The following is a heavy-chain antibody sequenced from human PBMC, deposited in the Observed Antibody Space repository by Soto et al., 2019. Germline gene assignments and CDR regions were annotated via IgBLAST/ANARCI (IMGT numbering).Heavy chain of an antibody. CDR1: GFTVSDNY. Sequence: VGSLRLSCAASGFTVSDNYITWVRQAPGKGLEWVSLLYSGGRIYYADSVKGRFTISRDNAKNSLYLQMNSLRAEDTAVYYCARDRRQWLVLPQQTTYYGMDVWGQGTTVTVSS. CDR3: ARDRRQWLVLPQQTTYYGMDV. CDR2: LYSGGRI. J-gene: IGHJ6*02. V-gene: IGHV3-53*01. D-gene: IGHD6-19*01.